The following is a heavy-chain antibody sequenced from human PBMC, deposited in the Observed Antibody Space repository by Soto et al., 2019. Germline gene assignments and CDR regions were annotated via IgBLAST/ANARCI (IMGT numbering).Heavy chain of an antibody. CDR1: GFTFSSYG. V-gene: IGHV3-33*01. Sequence: QVQLVESGGGVVQPGRSLRLSCAASGFTFSSYGMHWVRQAPGKGLEWVAVIWYDGSNKYYADSVKGRFTISRDNSKNTLNLQMNNLRAEDKAVYYCAREGTYCSGGSCYPHFDYWGQGTLVTVSS. CDR3: AREGTYCSGGSCYPHFDY. D-gene: IGHD2-15*01. J-gene: IGHJ4*02. CDR2: IWYDGSNK.